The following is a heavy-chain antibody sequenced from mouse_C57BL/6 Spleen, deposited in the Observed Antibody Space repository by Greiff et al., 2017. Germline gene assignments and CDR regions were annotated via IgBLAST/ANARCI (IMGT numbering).Heavy chain of an antibody. CDR3: ARPLTETGGFAY. J-gene: IGHJ3*01. Sequence: EVQLQQSGPELVKPGASVKISCKASGYTFTDYYMNWVKQSHGKSLEWIGDINPNNGGTSYNQKFKGKATLTVAKSSSTAYMELRSLTSEDSAVYYGARPLTETGGFAYWGQGTLVTVSA. CDR2: INPNNGGT. D-gene: IGHD4-1*01. V-gene: IGHV1-26*01. CDR1: GYTFTDYY.